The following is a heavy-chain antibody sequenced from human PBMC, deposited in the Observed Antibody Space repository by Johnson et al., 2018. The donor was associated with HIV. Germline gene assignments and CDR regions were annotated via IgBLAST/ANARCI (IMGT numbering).Heavy chain of an antibody. CDR3: ARESRDGYNYDAFDI. V-gene: IGHV3-74*01. CDR2: INSDGSST. CDR1: GFTFSSYW. D-gene: IGHD5-24*01. J-gene: IGHJ3*02. Sequence: VQLVESGGGLVQPGGSLRLSCAASGFTFSSYWMHWVRQAPGKGLVWVSRINSDGSSTSYADSVKGRFTISRDNAKNTLYLQMNSLRAEDTAVYYCARESRDGYNYDAFDIWGQGTMVTVSS.